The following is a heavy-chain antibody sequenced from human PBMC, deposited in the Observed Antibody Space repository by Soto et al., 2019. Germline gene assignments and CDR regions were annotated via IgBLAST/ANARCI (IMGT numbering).Heavy chain of an antibody. Sequence: QVQLQQWGAGLLKPSETPSLTCAVYGGSFSGYYWTWIRQTPGKGLEWIGEINHSGSTNYNPSLKRRVSISADTSKKQFSLNLTSVTAADTAVYYCARGECSSNYCFTRWALDIWGQGTVVTVSS. D-gene: IGHD2-2*01. J-gene: IGHJ3*02. CDR2: INHSGST. CDR3: ARGECSSNYCFTRWALDI. CDR1: GGSFSGYY. V-gene: IGHV4-34*01.